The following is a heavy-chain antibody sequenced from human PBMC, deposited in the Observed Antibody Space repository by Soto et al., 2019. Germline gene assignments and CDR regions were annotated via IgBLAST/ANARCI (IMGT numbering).Heavy chain of an antibody. D-gene: IGHD1-7*01. CDR3: AHLNWNYHFDS. CDR2: RYLDDDN. J-gene: IGHJ4*02. CDR1: GFSLSTIGVG. V-gene: IGHV2-5*02. Sequence: SGPTLVNPTQTRTLTCSFSGFSLSTIGVGVGRIRQPPGAALEWLAIRYLDDDNGYRPSLMSRLTNTKDPSKNQVVITMTNMDPLDTATYFCAHLNWNYHFDSWGQGTLVTVSS.